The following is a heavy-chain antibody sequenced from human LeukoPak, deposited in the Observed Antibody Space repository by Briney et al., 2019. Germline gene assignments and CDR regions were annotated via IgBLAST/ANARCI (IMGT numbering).Heavy chain of an antibody. V-gene: IGHV3-49*05. CDR2: IRSKAYGGTT. CDR3: TRQVLRFLEGLYDY. D-gene: IGHD3-3*01. J-gene: IGHJ4*02. CDR1: GFTFGDYG. Sequence: NPGGSLRLSCTASGFTFGDYGMSWFRQAPGKGLEWVGFIRSKAYGGTTEYAASVKGRFTISRDDSKSIAYVQMNSLKTEDTAVYYCTRQVLRFLEGLYDYWGQGTLVTVSS.